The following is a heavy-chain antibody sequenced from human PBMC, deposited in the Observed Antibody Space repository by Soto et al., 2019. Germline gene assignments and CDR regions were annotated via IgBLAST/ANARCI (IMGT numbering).Heavy chain of an antibody. J-gene: IGHJ4*02. D-gene: IGHD3-10*01. CDR3: LTDAPNGSIDD. V-gene: IGHV3-9*01. CDR2: VSPTGDTV. Sequence: VQVVASGGGLVQPGRSLRLSCAVSGFRFEQYVMHWVRQGPGKGLECVSTVSPTGDTVAYADSVEGRFTVSRDNAKNPLYLQMNRLKGDDTASYYCLTDAPNGSIDDWGQGTLVTVSS. CDR1: GFRFEQYV.